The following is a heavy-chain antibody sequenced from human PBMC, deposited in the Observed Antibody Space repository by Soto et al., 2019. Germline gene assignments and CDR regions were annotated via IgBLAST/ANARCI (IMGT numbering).Heavy chain of an antibody. V-gene: IGHV1-2*02. Sequence: ASVKVSCKAPGYTLTGYYLHWVRQAPGQGLEWMGYINPDSGRTRYAQKFQGTVTMTRDTSITTAYLELSSLKYDDSAIFYCALSFSQTNIDVWGQGTTVTVSS. CDR3: ALSFSQTNIDV. CDR2: INPDSGRT. J-gene: IGHJ6*01. CDR1: GYTLTGYY.